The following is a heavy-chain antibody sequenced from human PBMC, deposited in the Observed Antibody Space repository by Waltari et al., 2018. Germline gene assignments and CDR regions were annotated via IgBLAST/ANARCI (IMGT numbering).Heavy chain of an antibody. V-gene: IGHV3-23*01. J-gene: IGHJ4*02. CDR3: ARGSYYCSGGACHSGLDS. CDR2: ISGRGDST. Sequence: EVQLLESGGGSVQPGGSLRLSCTASGFTFSNYAMHWVRQVPGKGREWGSVISGRGDSTYYAESVKGRFTISRDNSKNTLYLQRNILRAEDTAVYYCARGSYYCSGGACHSGLDSWGQGTLVTVSS. D-gene: IGHD2-15*01. CDR1: GFTFSNYA.